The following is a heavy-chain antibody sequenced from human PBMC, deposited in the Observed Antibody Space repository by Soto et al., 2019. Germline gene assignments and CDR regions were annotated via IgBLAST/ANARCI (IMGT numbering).Heavy chain of an antibody. CDR3: ARGERQQQRDY. J-gene: IGHJ4*02. D-gene: IGHD6-13*01. Sequence: QVQLQESGPGLVKPSGTLSLTCAVSGDSISSDKWWSWVRQPPGKGLEWIGEIHHSGNSNYNPSLTSRVIISVDKSKNQCSLKLSSVPDADTAVYYCARGERQQQRDYWGQGTLVTVSS. CDR2: IHHSGNS. V-gene: IGHV4-4*02. CDR1: GDSISSDKW.